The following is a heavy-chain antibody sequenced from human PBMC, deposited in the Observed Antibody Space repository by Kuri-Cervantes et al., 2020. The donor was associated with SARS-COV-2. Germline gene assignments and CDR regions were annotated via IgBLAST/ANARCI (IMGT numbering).Heavy chain of an antibody. CDR2: IDPSDSYT. Sequence: KVSCKGSGYSLTSYWVSWVRQMPGKGLERMGRIDPSDSYTNYSPSFQGHVTISADKSISTAYLQWSSLKASDTAMYYCARHDYDSSGYYYVYYGMDVWGQGTTVTVSS. D-gene: IGHD3-22*01. V-gene: IGHV5-10-1*01. J-gene: IGHJ6*02. CDR1: GYSLTSYW. CDR3: ARHDYDSSGYYYVYYGMDV.